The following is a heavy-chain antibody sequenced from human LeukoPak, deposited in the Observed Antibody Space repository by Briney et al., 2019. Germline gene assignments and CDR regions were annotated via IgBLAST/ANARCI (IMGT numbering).Heavy chain of an antibody. CDR1: GFTVSNNY. V-gene: IGHV3-66*01. D-gene: IGHD6-13*01. CDR3: ARDHGGAAAY. J-gene: IGHJ4*02. CDR2: IYSGGST. Sequence: GGSLRLSCAASGFTVSNNYMSWVRQAPGEGLDWVSVIYSGGSTFYAESVKGRFTISRDDSKNTLYLQMNSLRAEDTAVYYCARDHGGAAAYWGQGTLVTVSS.